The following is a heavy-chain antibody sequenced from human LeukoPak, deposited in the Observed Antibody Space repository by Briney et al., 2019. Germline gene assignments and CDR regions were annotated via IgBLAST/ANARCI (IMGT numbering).Heavy chain of an antibody. V-gene: IGHV4-31*03. CDR2: IYYSGTT. CDR1: GGSISSGGNF. D-gene: IGHD3-22*01. Sequence: SQTLSLTCTVSGGSISSGGNFWSWIRQRPGKGLEWIGFIYYSGTTYSNPSLKSRVAISADTSKNEFSLKLNSLTAADTAVYYCARGEEVIVVGWFDPWGQGTLVTVSS. J-gene: IGHJ5*02. CDR3: ARGEEVIVVGWFDP.